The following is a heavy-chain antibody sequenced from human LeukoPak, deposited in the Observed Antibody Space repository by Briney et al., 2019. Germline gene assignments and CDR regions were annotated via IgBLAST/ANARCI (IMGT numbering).Heavy chain of an antibody. Sequence: SETLSLTCTVSGGSISSYYWSWIRQPPGKGLEWIGYIYYSGSTNYNPSLKSRVTISVDTSKNRFSLKLSSVTAADTAVYYCARRYYDRQLDYWGQGTLVTVSS. D-gene: IGHD3-22*01. V-gene: IGHV4-59*01. J-gene: IGHJ4*02. CDR2: IYYSGST. CDR3: ARRYYDRQLDY. CDR1: GGSISSYY.